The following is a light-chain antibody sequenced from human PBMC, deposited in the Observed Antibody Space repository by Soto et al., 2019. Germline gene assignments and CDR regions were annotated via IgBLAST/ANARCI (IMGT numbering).Light chain of an antibody. CDR1: MRDVGAYNL. J-gene: IGLJ1*01. CDR3: CSNADSRTDV. Sequence: QSVLTQPASVSGSPGQSITISCAGTMRDVGAYNLVSWYQQHPGRAPQLIIYEVRNRPSGISFRFSGSKSGSTASLTISGLQAEDEADYYCCSNADSRTDVFGTGTKLTVL. CDR2: EVR. V-gene: IGLV2-23*02.